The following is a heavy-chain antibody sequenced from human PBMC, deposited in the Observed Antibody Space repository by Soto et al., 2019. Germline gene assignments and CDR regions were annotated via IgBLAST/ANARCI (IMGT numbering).Heavy chain of an antibody. CDR2: INSGGGTT. V-gene: IGHV3-74*01. Sequence: PGGSLRLSCAASGFTFSSYWMHWFRQAPGKGLVWVSRINSGGGTTTYADSVKGRFTISRDNAKNTLYLQMNGLRAEDTAVYYCSIWFTYGNFDLFDYWGQGTQVTVSS. J-gene: IGHJ4*02. CDR1: GFTFSSYW. D-gene: IGHD3-10*01. CDR3: SIWFTYGNFDLFDY.